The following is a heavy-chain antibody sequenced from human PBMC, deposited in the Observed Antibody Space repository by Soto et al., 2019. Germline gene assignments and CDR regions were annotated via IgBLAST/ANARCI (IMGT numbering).Heavy chain of an antibody. J-gene: IGHJ6*02. V-gene: IGHV3-15*07. CDR2: IKSKTDGGTT. Sequence: PGGSLRLSCAASGFTFSNAWMNWVRQAPGKGLEWVGRIKSKTDGGTTDYAAPVKGRFTISRDDSKNTLYLQMNSLKTEDTAVYYCTTTYYDILTGPNDYGMDVWGQGTTVTVSS. CDR3: TTTYYDILTGPNDYGMDV. CDR1: GFTFSNAW. D-gene: IGHD3-9*01.